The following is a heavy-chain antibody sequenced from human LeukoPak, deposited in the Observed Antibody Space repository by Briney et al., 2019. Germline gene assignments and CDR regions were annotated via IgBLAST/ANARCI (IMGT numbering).Heavy chain of an antibody. D-gene: IGHD3-10*01. J-gene: IGHJ5*02. CDR2: IYYSGST. CDR3: VRGPYGSGISNWFDP. V-gene: IGHV4-4*02. CDR1: GGSLAGSNW. Sequence: SGTLSLTCAVSGGSLAGSNWWSLVRQPPGKGLGWVGYIYYSGSTNYNPSLKSRVTISVDTSKNQFSLKLTSVTAADTAVYYCVRGPYGSGISNWFDPWGQGTQVIVSS.